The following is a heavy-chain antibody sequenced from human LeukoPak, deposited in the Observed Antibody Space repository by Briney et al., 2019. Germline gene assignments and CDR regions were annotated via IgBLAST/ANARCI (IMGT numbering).Heavy chain of an antibody. CDR3: ARGRATAVPHYYDYFMDV. Sequence: GGSLRLSCAASGFTLSNYWMHWVRHGPGERLVWVSSSSSVGANTHYADSVRGRFTISRDNANNILSLHMNGLGADDAAVYFCARGRATAVPHYYDYFMDVWGTGTTVIVSS. CDR2: SSSVGANT. D-gene: IGHD2-21*02. CDR1: GFTLSNYW. J-gene: IGHJ6*03. V-gene: IGHV3-74*01.